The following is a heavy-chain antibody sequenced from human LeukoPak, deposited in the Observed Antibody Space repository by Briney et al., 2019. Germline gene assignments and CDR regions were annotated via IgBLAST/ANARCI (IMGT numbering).Heavy chain of an antibody. V-gene: IGHV4-4*07. D-gene: IGHD3-22*01. CDR1: GGSMDNSY. Sequence: PSETLSLTCSVSGGSMDNSYWNWIRQPAGKGLEWIGRIYATGTTDYNPSLRSRVTMSLDTSVNQFSLRLSSVTAADTAVYFCARDKAVDSDISGSYYNRGLDCWGQGTLVTVSS. CDR2: IYATGTT. CDR3: ARDKAVDSDISGSYYNRGLDC. J-gene: IGHJ4*02.